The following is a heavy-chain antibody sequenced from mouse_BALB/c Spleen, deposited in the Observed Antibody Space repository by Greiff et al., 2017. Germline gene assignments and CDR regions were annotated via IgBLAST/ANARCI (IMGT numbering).Heavy chain of an antibody. CDR1: GFSLTSYG. V-gene: IGHV2-9*02. Sequence: QVQLKESGPGLVAPSQSLSITCTVSGFSLTSYGVHWVRQPPGKGLEWLGVIWAGGSTNYNSALMSRLSISKDNSKSQVFLKMNSLQTDDTAMYYCARGPWGNPWFAYWGQGTLVTVSA. CDR2: IWAGGST. J-gene: IGHJ3*01. D-gene: IGHD2-1*01. CDR3: ARGPWGNPWFAY.